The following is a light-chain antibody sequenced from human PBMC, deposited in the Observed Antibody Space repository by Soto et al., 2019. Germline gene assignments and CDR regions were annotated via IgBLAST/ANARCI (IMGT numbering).Light chain of an antibody. J-gene: IGLJ2*01. CDR2: EDD. Sequence: NFMLTQPHSVSGSPGKTVTISCTRSSGNIVSNYVQWYQQRPGSSPTTVIFEDDDRPSGVPDRFSAYLDTSTNSASLTIYGLKPEDEAGNICQSYDADILIFGGGTKLAV. V-gene: IGLV6-57*01. CDR3: QSYDADILI. CDR1: SGNIVSNY.